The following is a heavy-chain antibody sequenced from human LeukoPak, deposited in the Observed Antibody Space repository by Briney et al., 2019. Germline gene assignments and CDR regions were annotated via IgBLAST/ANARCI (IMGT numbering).Heavy chain of an antibody. Sequence: SETLSLTCAVYGGSFSVYYWSWIRQPPGKGLEWIGEINHSGNINYNPSLKSRVTISIDTSKNQFSLELSSVTAADTAVYYCARDEVGAAHWGQGTLVTVSS. V-gene: IGHV4-34*01. CDR1: GGSFSVYY. D-gene: IGHD1-26*01. J-gene: IGHJ4*02. CDR2: INHSGNI. CDR3: ARDEVGAAH.